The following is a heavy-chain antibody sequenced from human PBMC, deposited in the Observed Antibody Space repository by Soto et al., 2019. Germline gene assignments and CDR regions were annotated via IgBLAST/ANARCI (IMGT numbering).Heavy chain of an antibody. CDR2: INHSGST. CDR1: GGSFSGYY. V-gene: IGHV4-34*01. D-gene: IGHD2-15*01. Sequence: QVQLQQWGAGLLKPSETLSLTCAVYGGSFSGYYWSWIRQPPGKGLEWIGEINHSGSTNYNPSLKSRVTISVDTSKNQFSLKLRSVTAADTAVYYCARGVLAYCSGGSCYPDYWGQGTLVTVSS. CDR3: ARGVLAYCSGGSCYPDY. J-gene: IGHJ4*02.